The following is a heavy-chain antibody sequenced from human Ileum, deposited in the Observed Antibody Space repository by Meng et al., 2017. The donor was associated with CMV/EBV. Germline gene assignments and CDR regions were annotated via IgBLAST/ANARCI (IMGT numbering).Heavy chain of an antibody. V-gene: IGHV4-39*07. D-gene: IGHD6-13*01. J-gene: IGHJ5*02. CDR2: IYYSGST. Sequence: QVRDAGPGLVKPSETLSLTCTVTGGSISSGTYYWAWIRQSPGKGLEWIGSIYYSGSTYDNPSLKSRVTMSVDTFKNQFSLKLTSVTAADTAVYYCAGDWGPYSSRGYFDPWGQGTLVTVFS. CDR3: AGDWGPYSSRGYFDP. CDR1: GGSISSGTYY.